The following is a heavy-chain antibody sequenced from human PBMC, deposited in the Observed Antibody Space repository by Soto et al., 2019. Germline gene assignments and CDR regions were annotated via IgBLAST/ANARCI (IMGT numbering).Heavy chain of an antibody. CDR2: INPSGGSK. CDR3: ARDQEPSTLYYDCYYMDV. V-gene: IGHV1-46*03. Sequence: QVQLVQSGAEVKKPGASVTVSCKASGYTFTSYYIHWVRQAPGQGLAWMGIINPSGGSKSYAQKFQGRVTMTRDRSKSTVYMEVSGLRSEDTAVYYCARDQEPSTLYYDCYYMDVWGKGTTVTVSS. CDR1: GYTFTSYY. J-gene: IGHJ6*03.